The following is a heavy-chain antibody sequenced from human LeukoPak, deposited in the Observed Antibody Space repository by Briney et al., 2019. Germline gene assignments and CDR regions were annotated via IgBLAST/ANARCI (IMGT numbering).Heavy chain of an antibody. V-gene: IGHV4-4*02. J-gene: IGHJ4*02. CDR1: GGSISSSNW. D-gene: IGHD6-13*01. CDR3: ARVKLGAAAGGGEGDY. Sequence: SSETLSLTCAVSGGSISSSNWWSWVRQPPGKGLEWIGEIYHSGSTNYNPSLKSRVTISVDKSKNQFSLKLSSVTAADTAVYYCARVKLGAAAGGGEGDYWGQGTLVTVSS. CDR2: IYHSGST.